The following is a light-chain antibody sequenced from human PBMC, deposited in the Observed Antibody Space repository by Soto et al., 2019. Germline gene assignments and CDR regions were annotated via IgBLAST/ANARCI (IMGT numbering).Light chain of an antibody. J-gene: IGLJ1*01. CDR3: SSYAGSNNLYV. CDR2: EVS. CDR1: SSDIGVYNY. V-gene: IGLV2-8*01. Sequence: QSALTQPPSASGSPGQSVTISCTGTSSDIGVYNYVSWYQQHPGKAPKLMIYEVSKRPSGVSDRFSGSKSGNTASLTVSGLQVEDEADYYCSSYAGSNNLYVFGTGTKLTVL.